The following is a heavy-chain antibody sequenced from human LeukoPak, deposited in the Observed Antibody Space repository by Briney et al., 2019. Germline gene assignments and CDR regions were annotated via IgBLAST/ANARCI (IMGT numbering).Heavy chain of an antibody. Sequence: GGSLRLSCAASGFTFSSYAMSWVRQAPGKGLEWVSAISGSGGSTYYADSVKGRFTISRDNSKNTLYLQMNSLRAEDTAVYYCAKVTDGGVVIIMFDYRGQGTLVTVSS. J-gene: IGHJ4*02. D-gene: IGHD3-3*01. CDR3: AKVTDGGVVIIMFDY. CDR2: ISGSGGST. V-gene: IGHV3-23*01. CDR1: GFTFSSYA.